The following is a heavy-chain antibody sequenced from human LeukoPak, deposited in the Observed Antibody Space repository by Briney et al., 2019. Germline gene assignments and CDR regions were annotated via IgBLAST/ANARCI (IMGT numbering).Heavy chain of an antibody. D-gene: IGHD2-2*01. Sequence: GGSLRLSCAASGFTFSSYAMSWVRQAPGKGLEWVANIKQDGSEKYYVDSVKGRFTISRDNAKDSVYLQMNSLRVEDTAVYYCTRDPEVPMDVWGQGTTVTVSS. CDR1: GFTFSSYA. J-gene: IGHJ6*02. CDR2: IKQDGSEK. V-gene: IGHV3-7*01. CDR3: TRDPEVPMDV.